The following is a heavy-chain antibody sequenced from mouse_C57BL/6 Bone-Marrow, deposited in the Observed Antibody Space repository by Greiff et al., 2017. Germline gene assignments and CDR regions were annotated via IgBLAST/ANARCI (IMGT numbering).Heavy chain of an antibody. Sequence: EVKVVESGGDLVKPGGSLKLSCAASGFTFSSYGMSWVRQTPDKRLEWVATISSGGSYTYYPDSVKGRFTISRDNAKKTLYLQMSSLKSEDTAMYYCARGGVVATNYFDYWGQGTTLTVSS. V-gene: IGHV5-6*01. CDR3: ARGGVVATNYFDY. CDR1: GFTFSSYG. CDR2: ISSGGSYT. D-gene: IGHD1-1*01. J-gene: IGHJ2*01.